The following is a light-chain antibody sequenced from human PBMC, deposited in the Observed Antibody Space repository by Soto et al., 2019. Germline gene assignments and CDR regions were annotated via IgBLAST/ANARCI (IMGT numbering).Light chain of an antibody. V-gene: IGLV2-14*02. CDR2: ANS. CDR1: SSDVGSYNL. J-gene: IGLJ2*01. Sequence: QSALTQPASVSGSPGQSITISCTGTSSDVGSYNLVSWYRQLPGTAPKLVIYANSQRPSGVPDRFSGSKSGTSASLAISGLRSEDEADYYCATWDDSLRGVLFGGGTKLTVL. CDR3: ATWDDSLRGVL.